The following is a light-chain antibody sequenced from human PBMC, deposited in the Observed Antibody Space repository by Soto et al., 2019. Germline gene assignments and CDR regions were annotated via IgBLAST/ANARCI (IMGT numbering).Light chain of an antibody. CDR3: QQYFSAHLT. CDR1: QSLLNSANDKIH. CDR2: RAS. Sequence: DIVMTQSPASLAVSLGERATINCKSSQSLLNSANDKIHLAWYQQKPGQPPKLLIWRASTRDSGVPARFSGSGSGTDFPLTINRLQAEDVATYYCQQYFSAHLTFGGGTLVEI. J-gene: IGKJ4*01. V-gene: IGKV4-1*01.